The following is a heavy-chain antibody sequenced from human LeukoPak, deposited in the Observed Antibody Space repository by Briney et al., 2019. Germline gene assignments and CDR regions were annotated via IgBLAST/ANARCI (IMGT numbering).Heavy chain of an antibody. CDR1: GYTFTGYY. V-gene: IGHV1-2*02. CDR2: INPNSGDT. CDR3: ALFHYGDPIFDY. D-gene: IGHD4-17*01. J-gene: IGHJ4*02. Sequence: AASVKVSCKASGYTFTGYYMHWVRQAPGQGLEWMGWINPNSGDTNYAQKFQGRVTMTRDTSISTAYMELSRLRSDDTAVYYCALFHYGDPIFDYWGQGTLVTVSS.